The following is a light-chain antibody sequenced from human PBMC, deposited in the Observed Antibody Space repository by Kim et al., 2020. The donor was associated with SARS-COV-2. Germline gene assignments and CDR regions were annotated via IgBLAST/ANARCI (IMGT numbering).Light chain of an antibody. Sequence: SVCPGERATLSCRASQNVGSNVAWYQQKPGQAPRLLIDGASSRAPDIPARFSGSGAGAEFTLTSYSLQSEDFAVYYCQQSKNWPTFGGGTKVEIK. CDR2: GAS. J-gene: IGKJ4*01. CDR3: QQSKNWPT. CDR1: QNVGSN. V-gene: IGKV3-15*01.